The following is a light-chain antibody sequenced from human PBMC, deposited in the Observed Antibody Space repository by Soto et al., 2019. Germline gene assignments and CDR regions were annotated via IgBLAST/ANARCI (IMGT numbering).Light chain of an antibody. CDR1: QSVSSTY. Sequence: VLTQSPVTLSLSPGERATLSCRASQSVSSTYLAWYRQKPGQAPRLLIYGASSRATGIPDRFSGSGSGTDFTLTISRLEPEDFAVYYCQQFGSSPRTFGQGTKVDIK. CDR2: GAS. CDR3: QQFGSSPRT. V-gene: IGKV3-20*01. J-gene: IGKJ1*01.